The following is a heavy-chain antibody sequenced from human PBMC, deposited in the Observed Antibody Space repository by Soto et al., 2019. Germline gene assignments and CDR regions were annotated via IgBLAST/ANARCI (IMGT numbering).Heavy chain of an antibody. CDR2: IFHSGST. Sequence: QVQLQESGPGLVKPSGTLSLTCAVFGGSISNSNWWTWVRQPPGKGLDWIGEIFHSGSTNYNSSLMGLVTISVDKANTQFSLKLSSVTAADTAVYYCAHRPIVGAAIWGQGTLVTVSS. J-gene: IGHJ4*02. CDR3: AHRPIVGAAI. V-gene: IGHV4-4*02. D-gene: IGHD1-26*01. CDR1: GGSISNSNW.